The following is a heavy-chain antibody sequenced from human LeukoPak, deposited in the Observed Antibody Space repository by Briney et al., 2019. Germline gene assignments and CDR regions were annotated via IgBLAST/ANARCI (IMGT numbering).Heavy chain of an antibody. V-gene: IGHV3-66*01. J-gene: IGHJ4*02. CDR3: ARGYTSGWYYFDY. CDR2: VYSGGST. CDR1: GFTVSTNH. D-gene: IGHD6-19*01. Sequence: PGGSLRLPCAASGFTVSTNHMSWVRQAPGKGLEWVSVVYSGGSTDYADSVKGRFTISRDNSKSTLYLQMNSLRAEDTAVYYCARGYTSGWYYFDYWGQGTLVTVSS.